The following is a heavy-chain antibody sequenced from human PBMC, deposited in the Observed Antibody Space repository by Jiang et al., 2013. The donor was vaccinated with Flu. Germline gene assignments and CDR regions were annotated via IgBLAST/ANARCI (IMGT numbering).Heavy chain of an antibody. V-gene: IGHV2-5*01. Sequence: KPTQTLTLTCTFSGFSLSTSGVGVGWIRQPPGKALEWLALIYWNDDKRYSPSLKSRLTITKDTSKNQVVLTMTNMDPVDTATYYCAHPGIDWDFDYWGQGTLVTVSS. D-gene: IGHD3-9*01. J-gene: IGHJ4*02. CDR3: AHPGIDWDFDY. CDR1: GFSLSTSGVG. CDR2: IYWNDDK.